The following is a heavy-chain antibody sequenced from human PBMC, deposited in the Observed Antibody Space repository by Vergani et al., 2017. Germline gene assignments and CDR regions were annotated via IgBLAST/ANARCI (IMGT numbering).Heavy chain of an antibody. CDR1: GFTFSSYG. Sequence: VQLVESGGGVVQPGRSLRLSCAASGFTFSSYGMHWVRQAPGKGLEWVSAISGSGGSTYDADSVKCRFTISRDNSKNTLYLQMNSLRAEDTAVYYCAGSQVPMVRGDFLDPWGQGTLVTVSS. CDR3: AGSQVPMVRGDFLDP. V-gene: IGHV3-23*04. CDR2: ISGSGGST. J-gene: IGHJ5*02. D-gene: IGHD3-10*01.